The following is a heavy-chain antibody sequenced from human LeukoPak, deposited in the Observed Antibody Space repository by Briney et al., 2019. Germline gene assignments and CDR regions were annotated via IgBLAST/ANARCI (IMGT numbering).Heavy chain of an antibody. Sequence: PSETLSLTCTVSGVSISSGSYYWSWIRQPAGKGLEWIGRIYTSGSTNYNPSLKSRVTISVDTSKNQFSLKLSSVTAADTAVYYCARDRGGSGHWFDPWGQGTLVTVSS. CDR3: ARDRGGSGHWFDP. V-gene: IGHV4-61*02. CDR1: GVSISSGSYY. D-gene: IGHD2-15*01. J-gene: IGHJ5*02. CDR2: IYTSGST.